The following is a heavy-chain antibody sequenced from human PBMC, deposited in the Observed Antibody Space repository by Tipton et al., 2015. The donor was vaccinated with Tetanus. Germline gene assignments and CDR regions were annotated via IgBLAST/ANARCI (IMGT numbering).Heavy chain of an antibody. CDR2: ISHTGST. CDR1: GGSFSDHF. D-gene: IGHD3-16*01. V-gene: IGHV4-59*11. J-gene: IGHJ4*02. CDR3: ARAGETPLWGAFNS. Sequence: TLSLTCSVSGGSFSDHFWSWLRQPPGKGLEWIGYISHTGSTTYHPSLEGRVSISVDTSKNQFSLRLNSVTAADTAVYYCARAGETPLWGAFNSWGQGALVTVSS.